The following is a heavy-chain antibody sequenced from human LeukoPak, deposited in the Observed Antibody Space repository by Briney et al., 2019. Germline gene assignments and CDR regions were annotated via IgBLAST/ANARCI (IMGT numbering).Heavy chain of an antibody. CDR2: IYYSGST. J-gene: IGHJ4*02. CDR1: GGSISSSSYY. D-gene: IGHD6-6*01. V-gene: IGHV4-39*01. Sequence: SETLSLTCTVSGGSISSSSYYWGWIRQPPGKGLEWIGSIYYSGSTYYNPSLKSRVTISVDTSKNQFSLKLSSVTAADTAVYYCARQRSSGIAARVLFHFDYWGQGTLVTVSS. CDR3: ARQRSSGIAARVLFHFDY.